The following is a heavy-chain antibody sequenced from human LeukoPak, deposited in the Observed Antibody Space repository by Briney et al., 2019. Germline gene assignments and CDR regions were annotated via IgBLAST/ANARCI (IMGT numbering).Heavy chain of an antibody. D-gene: IGHD3-22*01. V-gene: IGHV3-72*01. J-gene: IGHJ4*02. CDR3: ARVESGVYYDSSGYYGY. CDR2: TRNKANSYTT. Sequence: PGGSLRLSCAASGFTFSDHYMDWVRQAPGKGLEWGGRTRNKANSYTTEYAASVKGRFTISRDDSKNSLYLQMNSLKTEDTAVYYCARVESGVYYDSSGYYGYWGQGTLVTVSS. CDR1: GFTFSDHY.